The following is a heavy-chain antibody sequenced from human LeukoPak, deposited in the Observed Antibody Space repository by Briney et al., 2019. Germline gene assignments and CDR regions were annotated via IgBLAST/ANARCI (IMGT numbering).Heavy chain of an antibody. CDR1: GGSFSGYS. CDR3: ARGRQPYYDILTGYSTKYYYYYYMDV. J-gene: IGHJ6*03. CDR2: INHSGST. D-gene: IGHD3-9*01. V-gene: IGHV4-34*01. Sequence: SETLSLTCAVYGGSFSGYSWSWIRQPPGKGLEWIGEINHSGSTNYNPSLKSRVTISVDTSKNQFSLKLSSVTAADTAVYYCARGRQPYYDILTGYSTKYYYYYYMDVWGKGTTVTVSS.